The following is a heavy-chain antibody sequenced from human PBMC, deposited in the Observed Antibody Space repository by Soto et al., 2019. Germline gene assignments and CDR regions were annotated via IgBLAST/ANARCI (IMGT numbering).Heavy chain of an antibody. CDR2: IYSDGRT. Sequence: GGSLRLSCAASGFTVSGNYMNWVRQAPGKGLEWVSVIYSDGRTYFAGSVKGRFAISRDDSKNTVYLQMNSLRAEDTAVYFCASGAPVAGLDYWGQGILVTVSS. CDR1: GFTVSGNY. J-gene: IGHJ4*02. CDR3: ASGAPVAGLDY. D-gene: IGHD6-19*01. V-gene: IGHV3-53*01.